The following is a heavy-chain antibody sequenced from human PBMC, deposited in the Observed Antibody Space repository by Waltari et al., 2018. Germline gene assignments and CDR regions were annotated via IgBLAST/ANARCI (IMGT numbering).Heavy chain of an antibody. D-gene: IGHD2-2*01. V-gene: IGHV1-2*06. Sequence: QVQLVQSGAEVKTPGASVTVSCQAFGYSFSGYYMYWVRKAPGQGLEWMGRINPKTSDIDYSQKFQGRFTMTADTSINTVYMELRRLRSDDTAVYFCASPSFSSPTSAGYWGQGTLVTVSS. CDR1: GYSFSGYY. J-gene: IGHJ4*02. CDR3: ASPSFSSPTSAGY. CDR2: INPKTSDI.